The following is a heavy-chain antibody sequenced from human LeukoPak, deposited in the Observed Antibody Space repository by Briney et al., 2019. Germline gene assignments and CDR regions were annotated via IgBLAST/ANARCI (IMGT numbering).Heavy chain of an antibody. CDR1: GGSISSSSYY. Sequence: PSETLSLTCTVSGGSISSSSYYWGWIRQPPGKGLEWIGSIYYSGSTYYNPSLKSRVTISVDTSKNQFSLKLSSVTAAGTAVYYCARRGTVTTGGYFDYWGQGTLVTISS. V-gene: IGHV4-39*01. CDR3: ARRGTVTTGGYFDY. D-gene: IGHD4-17*01. J-gene: IGHJ4*02. CDR2: IYYSGST.